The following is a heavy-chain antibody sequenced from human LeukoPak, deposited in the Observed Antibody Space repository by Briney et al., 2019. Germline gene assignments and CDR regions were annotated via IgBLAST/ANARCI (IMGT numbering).Heavy chain of an antibody. J-gene: IGHJ5*02. Sequence: SETLSLTCTVSGGSINGYYWSWIRQPAGKGLEWIGRIYNSESINYNPSLKSRVTMSIDTSKNQFSLKLNSVTAADTAVYYCARDRSSSDTRDWFDPWGQGALVTVSS. V-gene: IGHV4-4*07. CDR3: ARDRSSSDTRDWFDP. CDR2: IYNSESI. CDR1: GGSINGYY. D-gene: IGHD6-13*01.